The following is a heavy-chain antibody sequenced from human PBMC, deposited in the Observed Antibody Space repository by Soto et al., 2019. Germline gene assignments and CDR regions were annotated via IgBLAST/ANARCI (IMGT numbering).Heavy chain of an antibody. D-gene: IGHD2-2*01. Sequence: ASVKVSCKASGGTFSSYAISWVRHAPGQGLEWMGGIIPIFGTANYAQKFQGRVTITADESTSTAYMELSSLRSEDTAVYYCARGAGYCSSTSCGYGMDVWGQGTTVTVYS. V-gene: IGHV1-69*13. CDR1: GGTFSSYA. CDR2: IIPIFGTA. CDR3: ARGAGYCSSTSCGYGMDV. J-gene: IGHJ6*02.